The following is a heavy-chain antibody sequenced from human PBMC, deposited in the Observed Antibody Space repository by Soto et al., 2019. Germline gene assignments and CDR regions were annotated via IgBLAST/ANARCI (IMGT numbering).Heavy chain of an antibody. CDR2: ISWDGGST. Sequence: PGGSLRLSCAASGFTFDDYTMHWVRQAPGKGLEWVSLISWDGGSTYYADSVKGRFTISRDNSKNSLYLQMNSLRTEDTALYYCAKDIRPIAAAGPFDYWGQGTLVTVSS. D-gene: IGHD6-13*01. J-gene: IGHJ4*02. CDR3: AKDIRPIAAAGPFDY. V-gene: IGHV3-43*01. CDR1: GFTFDDYT.